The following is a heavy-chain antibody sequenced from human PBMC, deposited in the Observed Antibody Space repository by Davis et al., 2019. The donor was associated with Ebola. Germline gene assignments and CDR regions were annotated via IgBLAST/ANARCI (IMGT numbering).Heavy chain of an antibody. J-gene: IGHJ4*02. Sequence: GESLKISCAASGFTFSSYSMNWVRQAPGKGLEWVSSISSSSSYIYYADSVKGRFTISRDNAKNSLYLQMNSLRAEDTAVYYCASGGYYDFWSGSYFDYWGQGTLVTVSS. CDR2: ISSSSSYI. D-gene: IGHD3-3*01. V-gene: IGHV3-21*01. CDR1: GFTFSSYS. CDR3: ASGGYYDFWSGSYFDY.